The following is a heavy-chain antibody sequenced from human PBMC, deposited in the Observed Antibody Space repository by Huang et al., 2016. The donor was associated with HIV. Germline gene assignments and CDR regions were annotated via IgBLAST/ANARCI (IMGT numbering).Heavy chain of an antibody. CDR1: GDFISSTNYY. V-gene: IGHV4-39*01. D-gene: IGHD6-13*01. CDR2: VYQSGST. J-gene: IGHJ4*02. Sequence: QLQLQESGPGQVKPSETLSLTCTVSGDFISSTNYYWGWIRQSPGKGLEWVGSVYQSGSTNDNPALKRRVTLSGDTSRNQFSLRLNSVTAADTAVYYCASQHIGAAATWFWGRGTQVAVSS. CDR3: ASQHIGAAATWF.